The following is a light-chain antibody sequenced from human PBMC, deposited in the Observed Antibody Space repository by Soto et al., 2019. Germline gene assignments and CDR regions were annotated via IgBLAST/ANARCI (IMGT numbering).Light chain of an antibody. CDR3: QQYDRIPGFT. J-gene: IGKJ4*01. V-gene: IGKV3-20*01. CDR1: QSFRSNY. CDR2: GVS. Sequence: EIVLTQSPGTLSLSPGERATLSCRASQSFRSNYLAWYQQRPGQAPRLLIYGVSSRASGIPDRFSRSVSGTDVTLTISRLEPEDSAVYYCQQYDRIPGFTFGGGTKVEI.